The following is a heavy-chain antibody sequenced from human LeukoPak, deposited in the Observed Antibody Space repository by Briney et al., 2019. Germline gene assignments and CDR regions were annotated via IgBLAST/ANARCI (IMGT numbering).Heavy chain of an antibody. CDR1: GFTFSSYA. Sequence: PGGSLRLSCAASGFTFSSYAVSWVRQAPGKGLGWVSAISGSGGYTYYADSVKGRFTISRVNSRNTLYLQMNSLRAEDTAVYYCAKGDRAFDMWGQGTMVTVS. CDR2: ISGSGGYT. V-gene: IGHV3-23*01. J-gene: IGHJ3*02. CDR3: AKGDRAFDM.